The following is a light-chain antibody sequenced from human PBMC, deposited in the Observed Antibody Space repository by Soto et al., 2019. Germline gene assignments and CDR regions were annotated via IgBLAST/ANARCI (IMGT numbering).Light chain of an antibody. CDR1: QSVSSN. J-gene: IGKJ1*01. CDR2: GAS. V-gene: IGKV3-20*01. Sequence: EIVMTQSPATLSVSPGERATLSCRASQSVSSNLAWYQQKPGQAPRLLIYGASTRATGIPDRFSASGSGTDFTLTISRLEPEDFAVYHCQQYGASPWTFGQGTKVDIK. CDR3: QQYGASPWT.